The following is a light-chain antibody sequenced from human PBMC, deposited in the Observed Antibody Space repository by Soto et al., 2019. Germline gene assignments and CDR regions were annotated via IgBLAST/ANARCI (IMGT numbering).Light chain of an antibody. CDR1: QRVSSY. Sequence: IVLTQSPATLSLSPGERATLSCRASQRVSSYLAWYQQRTGQAPRLLIYDALSRATAIPARFSGSGFGTDFTLTIASLEPEDFAVYYCQQRSSWPLTFGGGTKVEIK. CDR3: QQRSSWPLT. V-gene: IGKV3-11*01. J-gene: IGKJ4*01. CDR2: DAL.